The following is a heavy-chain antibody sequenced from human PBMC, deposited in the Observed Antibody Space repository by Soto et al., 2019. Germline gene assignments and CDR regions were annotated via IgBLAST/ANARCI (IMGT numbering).Heavy chain of an antibody. J-gene: IGHJ6*02. Sequence: EVQLVESGGGLVQPGGSLRLSCAASGFTFSSYSMNWVRQAPGKGLEWVSYISISSSTIYYADSVKGRFTISRDNAKNSLYLQMNSLRDEDTAVYYCARDGGYYYDSSGYYYYYYGMDVWGQGTTVTVSS. CDR3: ARDGGYYYDSSGYYYYYYGMDV. CDR1: GFTFSSYS. D-gene: IGHD3-22*01. V-gene: IGHV3-48*02. CDR2: ISISSSTI.